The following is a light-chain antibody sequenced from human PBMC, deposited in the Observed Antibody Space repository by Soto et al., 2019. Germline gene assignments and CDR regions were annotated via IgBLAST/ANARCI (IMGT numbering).Light chain of an antibody. V-gene: IGKV3-11*01. CDR1: QSVSSY. J-gene: IGKJ4*01. CDR2: DAS. Sequence: ETVLTQSPATLSLSPGERATLSCRASQSVSSYLAWYQQKPGQAPRLLIYDASNRATGIPARFSGSGSGTDFTLTISSLEPEDFAVYYCQSEAPTFGGGTKVEIK. CDR3: QSEAPT.